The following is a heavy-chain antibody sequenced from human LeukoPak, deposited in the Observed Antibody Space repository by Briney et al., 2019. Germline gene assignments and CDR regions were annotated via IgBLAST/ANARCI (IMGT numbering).Heavy chain of an antibody. V-gene: IGHV3-30*02. J-gene: IGHJ4*02. Sequence: PGGSLRLSCAASGFTFSGYGMHWVRQAPGKGLEWLAFIQYNGNNRYYANSVKGRFTLSRDNSGNTLYLQMNSLGAEDTAVYYCAKRDSAGSGTGKYYFDYWGQGTLVTVSS. D-gene: IGHD6-13*01. CDR2: IQYNGNNR. CDR1: GFTFSGYG. CDR3: AKRDSAGSGTGKYYFDY.